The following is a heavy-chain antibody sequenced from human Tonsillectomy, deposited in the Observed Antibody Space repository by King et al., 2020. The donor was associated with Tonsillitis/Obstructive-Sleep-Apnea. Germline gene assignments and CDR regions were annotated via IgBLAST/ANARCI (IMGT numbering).Heavy chain of an antibody. V-gene: IGHV4-61*01. D-gene: IGHD1-14*01. CDR2: IYYSGST. Sequence: QLQESGPGLVKPSETLSLTCTVSGGSVRSDSYYWSWIRQPPGKGLEWIGYIYYSGSTSYHPSLKSRGTLSLYTSKNQFSLKLSSVTAADTAVYYCARMDAYNWFDPWGRGTLVTVSS. CDR1: GGSVRSDSYY. J-gene: IGHJ5*02. CDR3: ARMDAYNWFDP.